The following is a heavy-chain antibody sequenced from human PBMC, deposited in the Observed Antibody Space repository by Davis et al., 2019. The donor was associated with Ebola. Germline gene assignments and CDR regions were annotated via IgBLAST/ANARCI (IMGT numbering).Heavy chain of an antibody. CDR1: GFRVSGPY. CDR3: ARVGSGSYYAGT. Sequence: PGGSLRLSCAASGFRVSGPYMSWVRQAPGKGLEWVSVIYTGGRTYYTDSVKGRFTISRDNSKNTIYLQMNSLRAEDTAVYYCARVGSGSYYAGTWGQGTLVTVSS. D-gene: IGHD1-26*01. CDR2: IYTGGRT. J-gene: IGHJ5*02. V-gene: IGHV3-66*01.